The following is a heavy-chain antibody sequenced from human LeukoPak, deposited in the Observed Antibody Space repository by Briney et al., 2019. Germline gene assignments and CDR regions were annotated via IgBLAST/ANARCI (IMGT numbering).Heavy chain of an antibody. D-gene: IGHD3-22*01. V-gene: IGHV3-7*01. Sequence: QPGGSLRLSCAASGFTFSSHWMSWVRQAPGKGLEWVANIKQDGSEKYYVDSVKGRFTISRDNAKNSLYLQMNSLRAEDTAVYYCASYFDSSGYYYELGAFDIWGQGTMVTVSS. J-gene: IGHJ3*02. CDR1: GFTFSSHW. CDR3: ASYFDSSGYYYELGAFDI. CDR2: IKQDGSEK.